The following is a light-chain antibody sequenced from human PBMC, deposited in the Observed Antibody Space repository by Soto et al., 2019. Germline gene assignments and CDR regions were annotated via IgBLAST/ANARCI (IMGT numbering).Light chain of an antibody. CDR3: QHYTDYSWT. V-gene: IGKV1-5*03. Sequence: DIHMTQSPSTLSASVGDRVTITCRASQSISIWLAWYQQKPGRAPNLLNYGTSSLESGVPSRFSGSGSGTEFTLTISSLQPDDFATYYCQHYTDYSWTFGQGTKVEIK. J-gene: IGKJ1*01. CDR2: GTS. CDR1: QSISIW.